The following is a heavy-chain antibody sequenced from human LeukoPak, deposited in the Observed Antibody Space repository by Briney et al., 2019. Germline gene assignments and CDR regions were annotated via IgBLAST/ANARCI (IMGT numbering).Heavy chain of an antibody. CDR2: IYSGGST. Sequence: QPGGSLRLSCAASGFTVSSNYMSWVRQAPGKGLEWVSVIYSGGSTYYADSVKGRFTISRDNSKNTLYLQMNSLRAEDTAVYYCASVGGWPSPYYYYYYMDVWGKGTTVTVSS. CDR3: ASVGGWPSPYYYYYYMDV. V-gene: IGHV3-66*01. CDR1: GFTVSSNY. D-gene: IGHD6-19*01. J-gene: IGHJ6*03.